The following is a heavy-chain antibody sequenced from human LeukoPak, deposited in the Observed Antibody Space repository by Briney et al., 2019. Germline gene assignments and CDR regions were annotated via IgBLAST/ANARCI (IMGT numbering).Heavy chain of an antibody. CDR3: ARDSRIAATGVNAFDI. Sequence: ASVKVSCKASGYTFTSYGISWVRQAPGQGLEWMGWISAYNGNTNYAQKLQGRVTMTTDTSTSTAYMELSSLRSDDTAVYYCARDSRIAATGVNAFDIWGQGTMVTVSS. D-gene: IGHD6-13*01. J-gene: IGHJ3*02. CDR2: ISAYNGNT. CDR1: GYTFTSYG. V-gene: IGHV1-18*01.